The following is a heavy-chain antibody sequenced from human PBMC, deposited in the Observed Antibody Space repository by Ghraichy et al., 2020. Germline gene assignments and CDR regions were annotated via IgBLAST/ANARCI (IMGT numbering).Heavy chain of an antibody. CDR1: GGSISGYY. V-gene: IGHV4-34*01. J-gene: IGHJ6*02. CDR3: ARGVVAATSDDYGMDV. D-gene: IGHD2-15*01. CDR2: INHSGST. Sequence: SETLSLTCAVYGGSISGYYWSWIRQPPGKGLEWIGEINHSGSTNYNPSLKSRVTISVDTSKNQFSLKLSSVTAADTAVYYCARGVVAATSDDYGMDVWGQRSTVTVS.